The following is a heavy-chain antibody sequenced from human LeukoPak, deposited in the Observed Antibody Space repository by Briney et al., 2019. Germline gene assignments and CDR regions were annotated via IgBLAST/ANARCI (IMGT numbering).Heavy chain of an antibody. CDR2: ISGYSGDT. V-gene: IGHV1-18*01. CDR3: ARDAVITFGGTRGWFDP. Sequence: ASVKVSCKASGYTFNSYGISWVRQAPGQGLEWAGWISGYSGDTNYAQKIQGRVTMTTDTSTSTAYMELWSLRSDDTAVYYCARDAVITFGGTRGWFDPWGQGTLVIVSS. D-gene: IGHD3-16*01. CDR1: GYTFNSYG. J-gene: IGHJ5*02.